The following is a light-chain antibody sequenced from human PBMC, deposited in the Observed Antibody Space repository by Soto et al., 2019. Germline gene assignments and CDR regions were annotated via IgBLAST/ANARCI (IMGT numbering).Light chain of an antibody. Sequence: DIQMTQSPSSLSASVGDRVTITCRASQSISSYLNWYQQKPGKAPKLLIYAASNLQSGVPSRFSGSGSGTDFTLTISDLQPEDFATYSCQQSFSTPYTFGQGTKLEIK. CDR2: AAS. J-gene: IGKJ2*01. CDR3: QQSFSTPYT. V-gene: IGKV1-39*01. CDR1: QSISSY.